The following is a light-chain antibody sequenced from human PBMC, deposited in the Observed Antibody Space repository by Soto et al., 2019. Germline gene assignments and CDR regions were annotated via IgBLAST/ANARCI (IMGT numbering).Light chain of an antibody. CDR3: WSYAGNTIFV. CDR2: EVA. Sequence: QSALTQPASVSASPGQSITISCTGVTSDVGDNYYVSWFQSHPGTAPKLVIYEVANRPSGVSNRFSGSKSGNTASLTISGLQAEDEAYYYCWSYAGNTIFVFGGGTKLTVL. CDR1: TSDVGDNYY. J-gene: IGLJ2*01. V-gene: IGLV2-23*02.